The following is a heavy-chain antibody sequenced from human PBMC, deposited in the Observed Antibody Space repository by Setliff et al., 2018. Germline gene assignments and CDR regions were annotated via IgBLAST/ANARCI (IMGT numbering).Heavy chain of an antibody. J-gene: IGHJ4*02. CDR3: ARGGERYYSAS. Sequence: SETLSLTCTVSGGSISSSSYYWGWIRQPPGKGLEWIGSIYYSGSTYYNPPLKSRVTISVDTSKNQFSLKLSSVTAADTAVYYCARGGERYYSASWGQGTLVTVSS. CDR1: GGSISSSSYY. V-gene: IGHV4-39*07. D-gene: IGHD1-20*01. CDR2: IYYSGST.